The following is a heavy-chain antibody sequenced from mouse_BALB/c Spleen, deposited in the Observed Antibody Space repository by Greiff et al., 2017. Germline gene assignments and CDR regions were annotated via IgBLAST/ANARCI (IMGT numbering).Heavy chain of an antibody. Sequence: DVMLVESGGGLVKPGGSLKLSCAASGFTFSDYYMYWVRQTPEKRLEWVATISDGGSYTYYPDSVKGRFTISRDNAKNNLYLQMSSLKSEDTAMYYCAIPAVAYWGQGTLVTVSA. CDR2: ISDGGSYT. J-gene: IGHJ3*01. CDR1: GFTFSDYY. V-gene: IGHV5-4*02. CDR3: AIPAVAY.